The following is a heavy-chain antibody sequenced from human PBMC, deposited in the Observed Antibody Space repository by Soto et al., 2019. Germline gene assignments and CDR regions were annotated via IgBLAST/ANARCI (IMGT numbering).Heavy chain of an antibody. CDR3: ARGKHLTGYYRDDAFDI. J-gene: IGHJ3*02. D-gene: IGHD3-9*01. V-gene: IGHV3-30-3*01. CDR2: ISYDGSNK. Sequence: GWSLRLACASSGFAFISYAMHWVRQAPGKGLEWVAVISYDGSNKYYADSVKGRFTISRDNSKNTLYLQMNSLRAEDTAVYYCARGKHLTGYYRDDAFDIWGQGTMVTVSS. CDR1: GFAFISYA.